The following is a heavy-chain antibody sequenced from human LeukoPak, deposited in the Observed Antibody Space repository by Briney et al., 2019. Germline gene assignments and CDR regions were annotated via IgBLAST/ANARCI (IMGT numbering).Heavy chain of an antibody. J-gene: IGHJ4*02. CDR1: GFTFSSYS. D-gene: IGHD6-6*01. V-gene: IGHV3-21*01. CDR3: ARAIIAARAFDY. CDR2: ISNDGKYI. Sequence: GGSLRLSCAASGFTFSSYSMNWVRQAPGKGLEWVSSISNDGKYIYYADSVKGRFTISRDNAKSSLYLQMNSLRAEDTAVYYCARAIIAARAFDYWGQGTLVTASS.